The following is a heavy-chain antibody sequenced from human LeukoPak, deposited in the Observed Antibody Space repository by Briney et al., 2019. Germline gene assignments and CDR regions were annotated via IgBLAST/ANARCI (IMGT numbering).Heavy chain of an antibody. CDR1: GFTFSSYW. CDR3: ARSNSIGWYYLDY. V-gene: IGHV3-74*01. Sequence: PGGSLRLSCAASGFTFSSYWMHWVRQAPGKGLVWVSRIKSDGSSTSNADSVKGRFTISRDNAKNTLYLQMNSLRAEDTAVYYCARSNSIGWYYLDYWGQGALVTVSS. CDR2: IKSDGSST. D-gene: IGHD6-19*01. J-gene: IGHJ4*02.